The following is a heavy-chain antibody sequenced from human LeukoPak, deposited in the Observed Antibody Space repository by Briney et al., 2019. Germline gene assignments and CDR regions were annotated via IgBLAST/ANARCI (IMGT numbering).Heavy chain of an antibody. V-gene: IGHV1-2*04. CDR1: GYTFTGYY. CDR3: ARAQGSGSYYGDY. Sequence: WASVKVSCKASGYTFTGYYMHWVRQAPGQGLEWMGWINPNSGGTNYAQKFQGWVTMTTDTSTSTAYMELRSLRSDDTAVYYCARAQGSGSYYGDYWGQGTLVTVSS. J-gene: IGHJ4*02. D-gene: IGHD1-26*01. CDR2: INPNSGGT.